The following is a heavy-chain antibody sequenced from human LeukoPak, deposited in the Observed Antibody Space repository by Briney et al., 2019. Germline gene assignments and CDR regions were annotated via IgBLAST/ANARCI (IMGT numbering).Heavy chain of an antibody. D-gene: IGHD3-22*01. CDR1: GGSISSGGYY. V-gene: IGHV4-31*03. CDR3: ARGNYYDSSGYYPGHYYYGMDV. J-gene: IGHJ6*02. CDR2: IYYSGST. Sequence: SETLSLTCTVSGGSISSGGYYWSWIRQHPGKGLEWIGYIYYSGSTYYNPSLKSRVTISVDTSKNQFSLKLSSVTAADTAVYYCARGNYYDSSGYYPGHYYYGMDVWGQGTTVTVSS.